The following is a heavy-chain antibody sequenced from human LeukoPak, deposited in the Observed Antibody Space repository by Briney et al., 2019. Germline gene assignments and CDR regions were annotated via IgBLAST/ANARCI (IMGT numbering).Heavy chain of an antibody. J-gene: IGHJ5*02. Sequence: QAGGSLRLSCAASGFTFSSYEMNWVRQAPGKGLEWVSYISSSGSTIYYADSVKGRFIISRDNAKNSLYLQMNSLRAEDTAVYYCARSRWFDPWGQGTLVTVSS. CDR3: ARSRWFDP. V-gene: IGHV3-48*03. CDR1: GFTFSSYE. CDR2: ISSSGSTI.